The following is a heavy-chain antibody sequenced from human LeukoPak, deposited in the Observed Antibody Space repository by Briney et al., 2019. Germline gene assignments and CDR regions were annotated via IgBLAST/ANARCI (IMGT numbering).Heavy chain of an antibody. J-gene: IGHJ4*02. Sequence: PGGSLRLSCGTSGFSFSNYWMSWVRQAPGKGLEWVATIKQDGSEKYYVDSVKGRFTISRDNAKKSLWLQMNSLRAEDTAVYYCATFRGIVGAWGQGTLVTVSS. CDR3: ATFRGIVGA. D-gene: IGHD1-26*01. V-gene: IGHV3-7*01. CDR1: GFSFSNYW. CDR2: IKQDGSEK.